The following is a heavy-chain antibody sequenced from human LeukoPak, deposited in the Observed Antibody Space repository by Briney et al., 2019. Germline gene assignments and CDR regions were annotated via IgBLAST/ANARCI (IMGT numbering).Heavy chain of an antibody. J-gene: IGHJ4*02. CDR3: ARAWSAFGYLKDDY. V-gene: IGHV3-74*01. CDR1: GFSFTTYC. CDR2: INSDGSST. Sequence: SGGSLRVSCAASGFSFTTYCMHWVRQVPGKGLVWVSHINSDGSSTNYADSVKGRFTISRDNAKNTLYLQMNRLRAEDTAVYYCARAWSAFGYLKDDYWGQGTLVTVSS. D-gene: IGHD3-3*01.